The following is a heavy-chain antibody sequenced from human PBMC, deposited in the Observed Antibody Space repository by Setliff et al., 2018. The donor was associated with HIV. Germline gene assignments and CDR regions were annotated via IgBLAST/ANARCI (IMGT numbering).Heavy chain of an antibody. J-gene: IGHJ3*01. CDR2: INHSGRT. Sequence: PSETLSLTCAVYGGSFSGYHWNWIRQPPGKGLEWIGEINHSGRTNYNPSLKSRVTISVDTSKNQFSLKLRSVTAADTAMYYCASQNGYGLLGGVWGQGTMVTVSS. V-gene: IGHV4-34*01. CDR1: GGSFSGYH. D-gene: IGHD5-18*01. CDR3: ASQNGYGLLGGV.